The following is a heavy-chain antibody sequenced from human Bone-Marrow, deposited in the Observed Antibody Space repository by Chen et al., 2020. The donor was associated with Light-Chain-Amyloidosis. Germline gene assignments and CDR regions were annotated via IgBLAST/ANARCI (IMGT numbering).Heavy chain of an antibody. D-gene: IGHD3-9*01. J-gene: IGHJ3*02. V-gene: IGHV3-23*04. CDR3: AKDISYYDILPGYPADAFDI. Sequence: EVQLVESGGGLLQRGGSLRLSCAASGFAFSSYAMSGVRQAPGKGLEWVSTISGSGGSRYYGDSVKGRLTISRDNSKNALFLQMNSLRAEDTAVYYCAKDISYYDILPGYPADAFDIWGQGTMVTVSS. CDR1: GFAFSSYA. CDR2: ISGSGGSR.